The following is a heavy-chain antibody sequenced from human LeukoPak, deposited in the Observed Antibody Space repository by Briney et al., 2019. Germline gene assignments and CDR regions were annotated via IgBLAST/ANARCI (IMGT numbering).Heavy chain of an antibody. CDR1: GFTFSSSA. D-gene: IGHD2-15*01. J-gene: IGHJ4*02. CDR3: ARGNSCHY. Sequence: GGSLRLSCAASGFTFSSSAMSWVRLAPGKGLEWVSAISNNGGYTYYADSVQGRFTISRDNSKSTLCLQMNSLRAEDTAVYYCARGNSCHYWGQGTLVTVSS. V-gene: IGHV3-23*01. CDR2: ISNNGGYT.